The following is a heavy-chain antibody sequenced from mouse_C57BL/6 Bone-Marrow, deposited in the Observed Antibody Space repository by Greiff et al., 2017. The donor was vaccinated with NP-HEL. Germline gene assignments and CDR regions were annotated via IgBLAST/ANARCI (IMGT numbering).Heavy chain of an antibody. CDR3: TRRAYYGSSYGYFDV. V-gene: IGHV1-15*01. CDR2: IDPETGGT. Sequence: VQVVESGAELVRPGASVTLSCKASGYTFTDYEMHWVKQTPVHGLEWIGAIDPETGGTAYNQKFKGKAILTADKSSSTAYMELRSLTSEDSAVYYCTRRAYYGSSYGYFDVWGTGTTVTVSS. D-gene: IGHD1-1*01. J-gene: IGHJ1*03. CDR1: GYTFTDYE.